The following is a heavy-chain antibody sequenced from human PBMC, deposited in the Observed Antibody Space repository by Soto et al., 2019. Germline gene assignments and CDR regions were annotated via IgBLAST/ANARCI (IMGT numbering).Heavy chain of an antibody. D-gene: IGHD6-6*01. CDR3: AKVGGIAARLDYYYGMDV. Sequence: GSLRLSCAASGFTFSSYAMSWVRQAPGKGLEWVSAISGSGGSTYYAASVKGRFTISRDNSKNTLYLQMNSLRAEDTAVYYCAKVGGIAARLDYYYGMDVWGQGTTVTVSS. J-gene: IGHJ6*02. CDR1: GFTFSSYA. CDR2: ISGSGGST. V-gene: IGHV3-23*01.